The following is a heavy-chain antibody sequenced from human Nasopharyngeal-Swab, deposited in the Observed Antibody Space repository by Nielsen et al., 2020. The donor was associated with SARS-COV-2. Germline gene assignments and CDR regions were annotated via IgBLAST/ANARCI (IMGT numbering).Heavy chain of an antibody. J-gene: IGHJ5*02. Sequence: SETLSLTCTVSGVSITSQYWSWIRQPPGKGLEWIGYISHKSGTSYNPSLKNRVTMFMDTSKNQFSLRLTSVTAADTAVYYCAKAGATGWFDPCGQGTLVTVSS. CDR3: AKAGATGWFDP. CDR1: GVSITSQY. CDR2: ISHKSGT. V-gene: IGHV4-59*11.